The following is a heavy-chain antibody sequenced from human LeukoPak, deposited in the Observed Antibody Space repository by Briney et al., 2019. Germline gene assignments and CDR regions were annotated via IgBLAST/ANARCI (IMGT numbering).Heavy chain of an antibody. CDR3: ARENYYDSSGYYYYGMDV. CDR1: GFTFSSYS. V-gene: IGHV3-48*02. CDR2: ISNSSSTI. J-gene: IGHJ6*02. Sequence: PGGSLRLSCAASGFTFSSYSMNWVRQAPGKGLEWVSYISNSSSTIYYADSVKGRFTISRDNAKNSLYLQMNSLRDEDTAVYYCARENYYDSSGYYYYGMDVWGQGTTVTVSS. D-gene: IGHD3-22*01.